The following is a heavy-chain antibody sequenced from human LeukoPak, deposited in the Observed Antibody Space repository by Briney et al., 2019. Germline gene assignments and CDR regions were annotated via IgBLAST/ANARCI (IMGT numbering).Heavy chain of an antibody. CDR1: GFTFSSYS. Sequence: GGSLRLSCAASGFTFSSYSMNWVRQAPGTGLEWVSYISGSSGTRYYADSVKGRFTISRDNAKNSLYLQMNSLRAEDTAVYYCARAPYTSGWYRGDNDYWGQGTLVTVSS. CDR2: ISGSSGTR. J-gene: IGHJ4*02. D-gene: IGHD6-19*01. V-gene: IGHV3-48*01. CDR3: ARAPYTSGWYRGDNDY.